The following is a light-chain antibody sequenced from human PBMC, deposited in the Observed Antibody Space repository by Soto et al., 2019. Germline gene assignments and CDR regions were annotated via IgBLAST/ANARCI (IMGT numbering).Light chain of an antibody. V-gene: IGLV2-14*01. CDR2: KVS. CDR3: SSYTSSSTLVV. Sequence: QSALTQPASVSGSPGQSITISCTGPTGDVGGYNYVSWYQQHPGKAPKLMIYKVSIRPPGVSNRFSGSKSGNTASLTISGRQAEDEADYYCSSYTSSSTLVVFGTGTKLTVL. J-gene: IGLJ1*01. CDR1: TGDVGGYNY.